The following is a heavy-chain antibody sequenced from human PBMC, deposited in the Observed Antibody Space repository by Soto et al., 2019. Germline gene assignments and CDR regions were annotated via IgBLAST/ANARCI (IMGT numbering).Heavy chain of an antibody. Sequence: SGGSLRLSCAASGFTFSSYGMHWVRQAPGKGLEWVAVISYDGSNKYYADSVKGRFTISRDNSKNTLYLQMNSLRAEDTAVYYCAKISGDGYNLIPYYYFDYWGQGTLVTVSS. D-gene: IGHD5-12*01. J-gene: IGHJ4*02. V-gene: IGHV3-30*18. CDR3: AKISGDGYNLIPYYYFDY. CDR1: GFTFSSYG. CDR2: ISYDGSNK.